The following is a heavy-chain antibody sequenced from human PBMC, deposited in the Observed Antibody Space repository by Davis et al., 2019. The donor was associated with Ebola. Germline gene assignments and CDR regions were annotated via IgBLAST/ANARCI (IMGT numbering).Heavy chain of an antibody. CDR2: ISSYNGNT. J-gene: IGHJ4*02. CDR1: GYTFTSYG. D-gene: IGHD1-26*01. Sequence: AASVKVSCKASGYTFTSYGISWVRQAPGQGLEWMGWISSYNGNTNYAQKLQGRVTMTTDTSTSTAYMELSSLRSEDTAVYYCARLWWERDYWGQGTLVTVSS. V-gene: IGHV1-18*01. CDR3: ARLWWERDY.